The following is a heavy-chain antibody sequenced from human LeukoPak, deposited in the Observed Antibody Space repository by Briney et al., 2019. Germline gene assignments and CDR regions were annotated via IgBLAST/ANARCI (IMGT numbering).Heavy chain of an antibody. Sequence: SETLSLTCVVSGDSISRTNWWSWVRQSPGKGLEWIGEIYHSGSTNYNPSLKSRVTMSIDKSKNEFSLKVTSVTAADTAVYYCARGQGATVSQVGKNWFDPWGQGTRVIVSS. CDR2: IYHSGST. V-gene: IGHV4-4*02. CDR3: ARGQGATVSQVGKNWFDP. D-gene: IGHD1-26*01. J-gene: IGHJ5*02. CDR1: GDSISRTNW.